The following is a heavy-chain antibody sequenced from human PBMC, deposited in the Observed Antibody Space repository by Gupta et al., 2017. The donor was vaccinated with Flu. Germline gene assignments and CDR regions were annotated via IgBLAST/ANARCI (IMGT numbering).Heavy chain of an antibody. Sequence: QVQLRESGPGLVKPSKTLSFPSSFPGDSVNRGGHYWSWFRQPPGEDLEWIGFIYNSGNTYYNPSLKSRVRISVDKSNNLLSLKLWSVTAADTALYSCARVKLRTPQDDYFDPWGQGTLVTVSS. CDR1: GDSVNRGGHY. CDR3: ARVKLRTPQDDYFDP. V-gene: IGHV4-30-4*01. D-gene: IGHD4-11*01. J-gene: IGHJ5*02. CDR2: IYNSGNT.